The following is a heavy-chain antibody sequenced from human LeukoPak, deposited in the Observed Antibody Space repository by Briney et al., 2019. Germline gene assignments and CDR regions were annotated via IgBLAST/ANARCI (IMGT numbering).Heavy chain of an antibody. V-gene: IGHV3-7*04. Sequence: GSLRLSCAASGFTLSTYWMSWVRQAPGKGLEWVANIKPDGREGSYVDSGKVRFTISRDNADNSLYLQMNSLRAEDTAGYYCAREMDFDYWGQGTLVTVSS. CDR1: GFTLSTYW. CDR2: IKPDGREG. D-gene: IGHD2-8*01. CDR3: AREMDFDY. J-gene: IGHJ4*02.